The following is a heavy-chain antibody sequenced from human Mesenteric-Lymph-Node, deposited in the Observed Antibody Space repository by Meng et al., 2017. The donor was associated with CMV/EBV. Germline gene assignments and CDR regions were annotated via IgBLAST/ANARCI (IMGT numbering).Heavy chain of an antibody. CDR1: EFTFSTYG. V-gene: IGHV3-30*02. Sequence: GESLKISCAASEFTFSTYGMHWVRQAPGKGLEWVAFIRYDGSNKYYADSVKGRFTISRDNSKNTLYLQMNSLRAEDTGLYYCARDSYGMDVWGQGSTVTVSS. CDR2: IRYDGSNK. J-gene: IGHJ6*02. CDR3: ARDSYGMDV.